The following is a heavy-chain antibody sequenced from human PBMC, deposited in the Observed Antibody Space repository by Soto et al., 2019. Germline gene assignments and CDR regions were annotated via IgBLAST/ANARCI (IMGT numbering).Heavy chain of an antibody. CDR2: INNRGST. CDR3: ARHGFGIYTWFDP. CDR1: GGSFSTSGYY. Sequence: PSETLSLTCTVSGGSFSTSGYYWGWIRQPPGKGLEWIGSINNRGSTYYNPSLKSRVTISVDTSKNQFSLKLGSVIAADTAMYYCARHGFGIYTWFDPWGQGTLVTVSS. V-gene: IGHV4-39*01. J-gene: IGHJ5*02. D-gene: IGHD3-16*01.